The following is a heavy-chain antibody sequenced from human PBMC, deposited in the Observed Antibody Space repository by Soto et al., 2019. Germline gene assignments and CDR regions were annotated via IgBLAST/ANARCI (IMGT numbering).Heavy chain of an antibody. CDR1: GGSISSGDYY. V-gene: IGHV4-30-4*01. D-gene: IGHD4-17*01. Sequence: PSETLSLTCTVSGGSISSGDYYWSWIRQPPGKGLEWIGYIYYSGSTYYNPSPKSRVTISVDTSKNQFSLKLSSVTAADTAVYYCARESPLHYGGNSFQHWGQGTLVTVSS. CDR3: ARESPLHYGGNSFQH. J-gene: IGHJ1*01. CDR2: IYYSGST.